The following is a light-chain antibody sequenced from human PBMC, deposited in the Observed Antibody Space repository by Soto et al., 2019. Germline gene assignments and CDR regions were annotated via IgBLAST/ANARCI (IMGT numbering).Light chain of an antibody. Sequence: ESVLTQSPGTLSLSPGERATLSCRASQSVSNAFFAWYQQKPGQAPRLLIYGVSSRATGIPDRFSGSASGTDFTLTISRLEPEDFATYYCQQGHTLPYTFGQGTNL. CDR2: GVS. V-gene: IGKV3-20*01. J-gene: IGKJ2*01. CDR1: QSVSNAF. CDR3: QQGHTLPYT.